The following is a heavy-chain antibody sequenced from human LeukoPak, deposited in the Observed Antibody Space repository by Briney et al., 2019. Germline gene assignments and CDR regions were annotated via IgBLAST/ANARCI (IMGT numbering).Heavy chain of an antibody. CDR3: ARDPSSGWYLKGWFDP. V-gene: IGHV3-30*02. Sequence: GGSLRLSCAASGFTFGSYGMHWVRQAPGKGLEWVAFIRYDGSNKYYADSVKGRFTISRDNSKNTLYLQMNSLRAEDTAVYYCARDPSSGWYLKGWFDPWGQGTLVTVSS. J-gene: IGHJ5*02. CDR2: IRYDGSNK. CDR1: GFTFGSYG. D-gene: IGHD6-19*01.